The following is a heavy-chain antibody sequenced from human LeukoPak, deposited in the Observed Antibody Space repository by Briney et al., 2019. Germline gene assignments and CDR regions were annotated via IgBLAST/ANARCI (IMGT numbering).Heavy chain of an antibody. Sequence: GGSLRLSCAASGFTFSSYWMSWVRQAPGKGLEWVANIKQDGSEKYYMDSVKGRFTISRDNAKNSLYLQMNSLRAEDTAVYYCARDRGYSYGLRPYYFDYWGQGTLVTVSS. V-gene: IGHV3-7*01. CDR3: ARDRGYSYGLRPYYFDY. CDR2: IKQDGSEK. D-gene: IGHD5-18*01. CDR1: GFTFSSYW. J-gene: IGHJ4*02.